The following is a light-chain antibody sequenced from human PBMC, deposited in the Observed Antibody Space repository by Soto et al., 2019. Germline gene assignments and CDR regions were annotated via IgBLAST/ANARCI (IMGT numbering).Light chain of an antibody. CDR2: WAS. CDR1: QNILYFSNNKNY. CDR3: QQYYNSPRT. Sequence: DIVMTRSPDSLSVSLGERAAINSKSSQNILYFSNNKNYLAWYQQKPGQPPRLLIHWASTRESGVPDRFSGSGSGTDFTLTITSLQAEDVAVYYCQQYYNSPRTFGQGTKVDIK. J-gene: IGKJ1*01. V-gene: IGKV4-1*01.